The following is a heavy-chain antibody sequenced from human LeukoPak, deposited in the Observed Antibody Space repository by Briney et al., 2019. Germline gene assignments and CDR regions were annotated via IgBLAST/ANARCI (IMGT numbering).Heavy chain of an antibody. CDR2: IIPIFGAA. V-gene: IGHV1-69*13. CDR3: AAGPYSSGWSLDLDY. J-gene: IGHJ4*02. CDR1: GGTFSSYA. Sequence: ASVTVSCKASGGTFSSYAISWVRQAPGQGLEWMGGIIPIFGAANYAQKFQGRVTITADESTSTAYMELSSLRSEDTAVYYCAAGPYSSGWSLDLDYWGQGTLVTVSS. D-gene: IGHD6-19*01.